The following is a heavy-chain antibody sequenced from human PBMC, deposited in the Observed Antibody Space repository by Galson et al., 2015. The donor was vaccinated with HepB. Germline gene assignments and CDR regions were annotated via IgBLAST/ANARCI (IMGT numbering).Heavy chain of an antibody. CDR1: GFSLNSRGVG. Sequence: PALVKPTQTLTLTCTFSGFSLNSRGVGVGWIRQPPGKALEWLALIFWGDDQRHTPLLKSRISVTKDTSKNQVVLKLTSVDPVDTATYYCAHMDLGLTSFAYWGQGTLVTVSS. CDR2: IFWGDDQ. V-gene: IGHV2-5*02. CDR3: AHMDLGLTSFAY. D-gene: IGHD3/OR15-3a*01. J-gene: IGHJ4*02.